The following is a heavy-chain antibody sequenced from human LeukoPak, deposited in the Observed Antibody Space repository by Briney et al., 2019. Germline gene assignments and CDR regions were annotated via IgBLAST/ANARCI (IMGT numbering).Heavy chain of an antibody. V-gene: IGHV1-18*01. CDR2: ISTNSDIR. CDR3: ARDWDAMNNCFDP. CDR1: GYNFTNYG. D-gene: IGHD1-26*01. Sequence: ASVKVSCKASGYNFTNYGISWVRQAPGQGLEWMGWISTNSDIRTYAQTLQGRFTMTTDTATTTAYMELNNLTFDDTAVYYCARDWDAMNNCFDPWGQGTPVTVSS. J-gene: IGHJ5*02.